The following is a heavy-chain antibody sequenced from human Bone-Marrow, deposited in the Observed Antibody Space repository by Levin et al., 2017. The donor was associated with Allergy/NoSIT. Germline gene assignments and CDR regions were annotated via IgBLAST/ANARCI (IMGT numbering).Heavy chain of an antibody. J-gene: IGHJ6*02. CDR3: ARVRGAKWELHYGMDV. V-gene: IGHV1-18*01. D-gene: IGHD1-26*01. Sequence: ASVKVSCKASGYTFTSYGISWVRQAPGQGLEWMGWISAYNGNTNYAQKLQGRVTMTTDTSTSTAYMELRSLRSDDTAVYYCARVRGAKWELHYGMDVWGQGTTVTVSS. CDR2: ISAYNGNT. CDR1: GYTFTSYG.